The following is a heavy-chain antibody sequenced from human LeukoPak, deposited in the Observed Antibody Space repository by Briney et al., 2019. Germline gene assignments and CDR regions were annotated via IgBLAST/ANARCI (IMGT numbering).Heavy chain of an antibody. CDR3: AELGITMIGGV. D-gene: IGHD3-10*02. CDR2: IFGSGDTT. V-gene: IGHV3-23*01. J-gene: IGHJ6*04. Sequence: GGSLRLSCAASGFTFSSYAMNWVRQAPGKGLEWVSIIFGSGDTTYYADSVKGRFTVSRDNSKNTLYLQMNSLRPEDTAVYYCAELGITMIGGVWGKGTTVTISS. CDR1: GFTFSSYA.